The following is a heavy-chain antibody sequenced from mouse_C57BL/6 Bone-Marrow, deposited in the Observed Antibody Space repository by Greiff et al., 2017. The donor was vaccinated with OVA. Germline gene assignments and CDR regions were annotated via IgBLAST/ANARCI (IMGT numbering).Heavy chain of an antibody. D-gene: IGHD2-5*01. CDR2: IYPRSGNT. V-gene: IGHV1-81*01. CDR3: ARNESNSFAD. CDR1: GYTFTSYG. J-gene: IGHJ3*01. Sequence: VQLQESGAELARPGASVKLSCKASGYTFTSYGICWVKQRTGQGLEWIGEIYPRSGNTYYNEKFKGQVTLTADKSYSTAYMELRSLTSEDSAVYFCARNESNSFADWGQGTLVTVS.